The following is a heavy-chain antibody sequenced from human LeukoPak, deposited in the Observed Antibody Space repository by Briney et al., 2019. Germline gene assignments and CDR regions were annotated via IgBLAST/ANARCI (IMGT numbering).Heavy chain of an antibody. J-gene: IGHJ4*02. CDR2: ISISSSYI. CDR1: GFTFSHYG. V-gene: IGHV3-21*01. Sequence: AGGSLRLSCATSGFTFSHYGMHWVRQAPGKGLEWVSSISISSSYIYYADSVKGRFTISRDNAKNSLYLQMNSLRAEDTAVYFCARGRSGYCSTTSCSRPPDYWGQGTLVTVSS. D-gene: IGHD2-2*03. CDR3: ARGRSGYCSTTSCSRPPDY.